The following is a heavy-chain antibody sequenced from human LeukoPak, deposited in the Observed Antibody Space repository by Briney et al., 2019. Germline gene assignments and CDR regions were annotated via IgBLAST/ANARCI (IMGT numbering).Heavy chain of an antibody. CDR1: GFTVSSNY. D-gene: IGHD1-1*01. V-gene: IGHV3-9*01. J-gene: IGHJ6*02. CDR2: ISWNSGSI. CDR3: AKDKARGQHYYYYGMDV. Sequence: PGGSLRLSCAASGFTVSSNYMSWVRQAPGKGLEWVSGISWNSGSIGYADSVKGRFTISRDNAKNSLYLQMNSLRAEDTALYYCAKDKARGQHYYYYGMDVWGQGTTVTASS.